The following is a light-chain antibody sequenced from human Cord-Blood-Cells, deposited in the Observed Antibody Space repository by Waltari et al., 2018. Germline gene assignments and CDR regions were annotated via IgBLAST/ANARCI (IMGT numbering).Light chain of an antibody. V-gene: IGLV2-14*01. Sequence: QSALTQPASVSGSPGQSITISCTGTSSDVGGYNYVSWYQQQPGKAPKLMIYDVSNRPSWVSQRFAASKSGNTASMTISGLQAEAEADYYCSAYTSNSSLVFGGGTKLTVL. CDR1: SSDVGGYNY. CDR3: SAYTSNSSLV. J-gene: IGLJ2*01. CDR2: DVS.